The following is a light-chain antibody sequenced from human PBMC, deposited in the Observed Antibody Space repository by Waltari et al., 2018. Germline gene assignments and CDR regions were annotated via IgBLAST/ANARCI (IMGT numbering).Light chain of an antibody. CDR1: QSVLYTSNNKNY. CDR3: QQYFTSPSLT. J-gene: IGKJ4*01. CDR2: WAS. V-gene: IGKV4-1*01. Sequence: DIVMTQSPDTLTVSLGERATINCKTSQSVLYTSNNKNYLGWYQQKPGTPPKLPIYWASTRDSGVPDRFIGSGSGTDFTLTINSLQAEDVAVYYCQQYFTSPSLTFGGGTKVEI.